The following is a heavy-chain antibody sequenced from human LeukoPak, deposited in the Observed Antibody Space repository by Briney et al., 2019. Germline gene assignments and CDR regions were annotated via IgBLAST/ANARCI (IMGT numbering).Heavy chain of an antibody. J-gene: IGHJ6*03. V-gene: IGHV3-30*18. CDR2: ILYDGSNK. CDR3: AKNGGGGTTVTPNYYYYYMDV. Sequence: PGGSLRLSCAASGFTFSSYDMHWVRQAPGKGLEWVAAILYDGSNKEYAASVKGRFTISRDNSKNTLYLQMNSLRAEDTAVYYCAKNGGGGTTVTPNYYYYYMDVWGKGTTVTISS. CDR1: GFTFSSYD. D-gene: IGHD4-17*01.